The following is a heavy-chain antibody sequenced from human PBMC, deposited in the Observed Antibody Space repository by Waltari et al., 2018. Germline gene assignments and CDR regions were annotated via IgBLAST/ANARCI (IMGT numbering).Heavy chain of an antibody. CDR3: ARGPLYSSSWFSFDY. Sequence: QVKLVQSGAAVKKPGSSVKVPCKASGGTFSSNAHSGLRQAPGQGLEWMGWIIPIFGTANYAQQFQGRVTITADESTSTAYMELSSLGSEDTAVYYCARGPLYSSSWFSFDYWGQGTLVTVSS. V-gene: IGHV1-69*13. D-gene: IGHD6-13*01. J-gene: IGHJ4*02. CDR1: GGTFSSNA. CDR2: IIPIFGTA.